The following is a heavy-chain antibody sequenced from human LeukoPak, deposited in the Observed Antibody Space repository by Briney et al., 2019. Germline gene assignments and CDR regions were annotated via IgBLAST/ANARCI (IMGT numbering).Heavy chain of an antibody. CDR2: ISGSGGST. CDR1: GFTFSSYA. CDR3: ASGVLYYYYYYGMDV. J-gene: IGHJ6*02. V-gene: IGHV3-23*01. Sequence: PGGSLRLSCAASGFTFSSYAMSWVRQAPGKGLEWVSAISGSGGSTYYADSVKGRLTISRDNSKNTLYLQMNSLRAEDTAVYYCASGVLYYYYYYGMDVWGQGTTVTVSS. D-gene: IGHD3-10*01.